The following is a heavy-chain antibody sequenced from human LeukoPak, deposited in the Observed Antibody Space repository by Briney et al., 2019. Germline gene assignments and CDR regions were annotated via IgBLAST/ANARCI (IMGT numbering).Heavy chain of an antibody. J-gene: IGHJ4*02. CDR1: GASISSYY. Sequence: PSETLSLTCTVSGASISSYYWNWIRQTPGKGLEWIGWIYHTGSANYNPSLKSRVTISVDTSKNQFFLKLNSVTAADTAVYYCARGRGLWGQGTLVTVSS. CDR2: IYHTGSA. V-gene: IGHV4-59*01. D-gene: IGHD3-10*01. CDR3: ARGRGL.